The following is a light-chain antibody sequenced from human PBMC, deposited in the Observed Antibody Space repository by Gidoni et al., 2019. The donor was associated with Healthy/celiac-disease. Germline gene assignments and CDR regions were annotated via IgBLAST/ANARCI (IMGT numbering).Light chain of an antibody. V-gene: IGLV2-14*01. CDR1: STDVGGYHY. CDR3: SSYTSSSTVV. CDR2: EVS. J-gene: IGLJ2*01. Sequence: QSALTHPASVAGSPGQPITISCTGTSTDVGGYHYVSWDQQHPGKAPKLMIYEVSNRPSGFSNRLSGSKSGITASLTISVLQAEDEADYYCSSYTSSSTVVFGGGTKLTVL.